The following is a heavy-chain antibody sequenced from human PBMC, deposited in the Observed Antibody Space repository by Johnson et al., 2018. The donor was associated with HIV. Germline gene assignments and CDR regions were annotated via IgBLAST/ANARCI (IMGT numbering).Heavy chain of an antibody. CDR1: GFTFSSYA. D-gene: IGHD6-13*01. J-gene: IGHJ3*02. CDR2: IWYDGSNK. CDR3: AKVSSWYFLRAFDI. Sequence: QVQLVESGGGVVQPGRSLRLSCAASGFTFSSYAMHWVRQAPGKGLEWVAVIWYDGSNKYYADSVKGRFTISRDNSKNTLYLQMNSLRAEDTAVYYCAKVSSWYFLRAFDIWGQGTMVTVSS. V-gene: IGHV3-30*04.